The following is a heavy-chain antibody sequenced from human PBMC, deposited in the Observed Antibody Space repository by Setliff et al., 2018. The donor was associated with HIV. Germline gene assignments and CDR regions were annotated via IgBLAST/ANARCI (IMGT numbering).Heavy chain of an antibody. V-gene: IGHV3-13*01. CDR1: GFTFSTYD. D-gene: IGHD3-22*01. J-gene: IGHJ3*02. Sequence: GGSLRLSCAASGFTFSTYDMHWVRQATGKGLEWVSAIGTSGDTYYPGSVKGRFTISRENAKNSLYLQMNSLRAGDTAVYYCARALYYYDSTPALSSAFDIWGQGTMVTVS. CDR3: ARALYYYDSTPALSSAFDI. CDR2: IGTSGDT.